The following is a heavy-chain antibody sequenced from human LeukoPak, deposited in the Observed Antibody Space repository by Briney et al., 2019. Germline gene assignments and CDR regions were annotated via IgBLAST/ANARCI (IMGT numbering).Heavy chain of an antibody. CDR3: ARVEKAVTGILDS. V-gene: IGHV4-4*07. D-gene: IGHD4-11*01. CDR1: GGSMYSYY. J-gene: IGHJ4*02. Sequence: PSETLSLTCSVSGGSMYSYYWSWIRQSAGKGLEWIGRIYTSGGTNYNPSLASRVTMSLDMSQRQFSLKLTSLTAADTAVYYCARVEKAVTGILDSWGQGTHVTVSS. CDR2: IYTSGGT.